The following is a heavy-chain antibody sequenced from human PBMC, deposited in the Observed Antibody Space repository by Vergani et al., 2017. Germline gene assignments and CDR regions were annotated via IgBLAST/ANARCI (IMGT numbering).Heavy chain of an antibody. D-gene: IGHD3-3*01. CDR3: ARGDGLRTEAKYYDFWSGYLDY. CDR1: GFTFSSYA. J-gene: IGHJ4*02. CDR2: ISYDGSNK. Sequence: QVQLVESGGGVVQPGRSLRLSCAASGFTFSSYAMHWVRQAPGKGLEWVAVISYDGSNKYYADSVKGRFTISRDNSKNTLYLQMNRLRAEDTAVYYCARGDGLRTEAKYYDFWSGYLDYWGQGTLVTVSS. V-gene: IGHV3-30*04.